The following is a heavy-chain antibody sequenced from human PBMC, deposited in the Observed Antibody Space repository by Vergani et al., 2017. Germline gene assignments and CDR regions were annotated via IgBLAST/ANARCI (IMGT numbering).Heavy chain of an antibody. V-gene: IGHV1-2*02. Sequence: QVQLVQSGAEVKKSGASVQVSCKASGDTSSAYYIHWVRQAPGQGLEWMAWINPNTGGTNYAQKFQGRVTMTRDTSISTAYMELSRLTSDDTAVYYCARELAAVSYYYGMDVWGQGTTVTVSS. J-gene: IGHJ6*02. CDR1: GDTSSAYY. CDR2: INPNTGGT. D-gene: IGHD6-13*01. CDR3: ARELAAVSYYYGMDV.